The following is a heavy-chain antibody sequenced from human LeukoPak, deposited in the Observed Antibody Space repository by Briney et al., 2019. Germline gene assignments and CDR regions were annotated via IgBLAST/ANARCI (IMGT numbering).Heavy chain of an antibody. CDR3: ARDYTAMAY. CDR2: ISSSSSTI. CDR1: GFTFSSYS. D-gene: IGHD5-18*01. J-gene: IGHJ4*02. Sequence: PTGGSLRLSCAASGFTFSSYSMTWVRQAPGKGLEWVSYISSSSSTIYYADSVKGRFTISRDNAKNSLYLQMNSLRAEDTAVYYCARDYTAMAYWGQGTLVTVSS. V-gene: IGHV3-48*04.